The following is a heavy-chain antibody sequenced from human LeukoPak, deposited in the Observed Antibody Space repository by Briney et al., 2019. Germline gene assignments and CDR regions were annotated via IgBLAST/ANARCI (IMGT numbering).Heavy chain of an antibody. CDR2: ISYIGST. D-gene: IGHD4-17*01. CDR1: GGSFSSHY. V-gene: IGHV4-59*11. J-gene: IGHJ3*02. Sequence: PPETLSLTCTVSGGSFSSHYWSWIRQPPGKGLEWIGYISYIGSTNYNPSLKSRVTISVDTSKNQFSLKLSSVTAADTAVYYCARGPTTVTKGLDIWGQGTMVTVSS. CDR3: ARGPTTVTKGLDI.